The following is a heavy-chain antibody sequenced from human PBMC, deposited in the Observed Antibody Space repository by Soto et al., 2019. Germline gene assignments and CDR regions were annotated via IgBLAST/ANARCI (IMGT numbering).Heavy chain of an antibody. J-gene: IGHJ4*02. CDR1: GFTFSGNA. CDR3: VRDTQWLPRGNFDY. Sequence: PGGSLRLSCAASGFTFSGNAMSWVRQPPEKGLEWVSSISGSGDRTHYADSVRGRFTISRDNSKSTVYLQMSSLRGEDAALYYCVRDTQWLPRGNFDYWGQGALVTVS. D-gene: IGHD6-19*01. V-gene: IGHV3-23*01. CDR2: ISGSGDRT.